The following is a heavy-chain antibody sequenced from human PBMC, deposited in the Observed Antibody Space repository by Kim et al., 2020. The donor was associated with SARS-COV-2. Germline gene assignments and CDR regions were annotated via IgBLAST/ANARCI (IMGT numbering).Heavy chain of an antibody. CDR3: AKRSVLERPQGYYYYGMDV. J-gene: IGHJ6*02. Sequence: GGSLRLSCTASGFTFSSYGMHWVRQAPGKGLEWVAVISYDGSNKYYADSVKGRFTISRDNSKNTLYLQMNSLRAEDTAVYYCAKRSVLERPQGYYYYGMDVWGQGTTVTVSS. CDR1: GFTFSSYG. D-gene: IGHD1-1*01. V-gene: IGHV3-30*18. CDR2: ISYDGSNK.